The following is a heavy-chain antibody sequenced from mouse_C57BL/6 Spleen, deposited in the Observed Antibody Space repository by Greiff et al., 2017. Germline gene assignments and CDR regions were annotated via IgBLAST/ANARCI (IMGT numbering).Heavy chain of an antibody. D-gene: IGHD2-5*01. J-gene: IGHJ3*01. V-gene: IGHV14-2*01. Sequence: EVKLTESGAELVKPGASVKLSCTASGFNIKDYYMHWVKQRTEQGLEWIGRIDPEDGETKYAPKFQGKATITADTSSNTAYLQLSSLTSEDTAVYYGASEDYSNPSWFAYWGQGTLVTVSA. CDR2: IDPEDGET. CDR3: ASEDYSNPSWFAY. CDR1: GFNIKDYY.